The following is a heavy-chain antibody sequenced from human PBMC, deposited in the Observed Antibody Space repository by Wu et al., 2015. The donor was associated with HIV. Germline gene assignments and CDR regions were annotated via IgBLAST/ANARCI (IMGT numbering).Heavy chain of an antibody. CDR2: MNLNSGNT. V-gene: IGHV1-8*02. Sequence: QVQLVQSGAEVRKPGASVKVSCQASGYTFTAYYMHWVRQAPGQGLEWMGWMNLNSGNTGYAQKFQGRVTMTRSTSISTAYMELSSLRSEDTAVYYCARGGGSSWYVYWGQGTLVTVSS. J-gene: IGHJ4*02. CDR1: GYTFTAYY. CDR3: ARGGGSSWYVY. D-gene: IGHD6-13*01.